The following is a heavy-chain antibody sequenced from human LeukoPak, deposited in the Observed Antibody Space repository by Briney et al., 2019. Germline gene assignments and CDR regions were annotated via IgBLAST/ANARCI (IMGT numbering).Heavy chain of an antibody. CDR1: TDIFNNYW. CDR2: IYPDDSDT. V-gene: IGHV5-51*01. CDR3: ARTTRMETSSDFDY. D-gene: IGHD3-10*01. J-gene: IGHJ4*02. Sequence: GESLKISCKGSTDIFNNYWIGWVRQMPGKGLEWMGIIYPDDSDTRYSPTFQGRVTFSVDESISTAYLQWSSLKASDTAMYYCARTTRMETSSDFDYWGQGTLVTVSS.